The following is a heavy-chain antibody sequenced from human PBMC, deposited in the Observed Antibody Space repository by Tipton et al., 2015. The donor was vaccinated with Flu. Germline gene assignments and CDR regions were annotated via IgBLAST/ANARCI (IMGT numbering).Heavy chain of an antibody. CDR3: ARAGYSYGALHFDY. CDR2: IYTSGST. V-gene: IGHV4-61*02. CDR1: GGSISSGSYY. J-gene: IGHJ4*02. Sequence: TLSLTCTVSGGSISSGSYYWSWIRQPAGKGLEWIGRIYTSGSTNSNPSLKSRVTISVDTSKNQFSLKLSSVTAADTAVYYCARAGYSYGALHFDYWGQGTLVTVSS. D-gene: IGHD5-18*01.